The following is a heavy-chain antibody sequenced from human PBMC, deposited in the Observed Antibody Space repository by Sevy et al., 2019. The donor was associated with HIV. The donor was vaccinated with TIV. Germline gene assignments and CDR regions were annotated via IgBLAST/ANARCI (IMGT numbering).Heavy chain of an antibody. CDR2: ISGRATNT. CDR1: GFTFDTYA. J-gene: IGHJ4*02. D-gene: IGHD3-9*01. V-gene: IGHV3-23*01. Sequence: GGSLRLSCAASGFTFDTYAMSWVRQAPGKGLEWVSGISGRATNTSYADSVKGRFTISRDNSKNTLYLQMSTLRGEDTAVYYCAKDRRYGKTFNTHFGSWGQGTLVTVSS. CDR3: AKDRRYGKTFNTHFGS.